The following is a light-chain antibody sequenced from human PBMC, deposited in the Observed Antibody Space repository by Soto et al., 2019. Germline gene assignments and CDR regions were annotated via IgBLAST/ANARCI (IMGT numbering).Light chain of an antibody. CDR3: QQRSNWPPIT. Sequence: EIVMTQSPATLSVSPGERATLSCRASQSISSKLAWYQQKPGQAPRLLIYGASTRATGIPARFSGSGSGTEFTLTISSLEPEDFAFYYCQQRSNWPPITFGQGTRLEIK. CDR2: GAS. V-gene: IGKV3-15*01. J-gene: IGKJ5*01. CDR1: QSISSK.